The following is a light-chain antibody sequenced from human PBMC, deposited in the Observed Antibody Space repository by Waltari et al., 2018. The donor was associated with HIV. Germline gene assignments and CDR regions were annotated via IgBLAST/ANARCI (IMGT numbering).Light chain of an antibody. J-gene: IGLJ2*01. V-gene: IGLV1-44*01. Sequence: QSVLTQPPSASGTPGPSVTISLSGSSSNIGHNPANRYQQLPGPAHKLLIHTNNQRPSGVPYRFSGSRSGTSASLAISGLQSEDEADYYCAAWDDSLSGVVFGGGTKLTVL. CDR2: TNN. CDR1: SSNIGHNP. CDR3: AAWDDSLSGVV.